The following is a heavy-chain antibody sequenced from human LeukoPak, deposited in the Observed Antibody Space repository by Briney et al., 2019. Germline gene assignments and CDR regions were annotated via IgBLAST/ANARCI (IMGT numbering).Heavy chain of an antibody. Sequence: ASVKVSCKASGYTFTGYYMHWVRQAPGQGLEWMGWINPNSGGTNYAQKFQGRVTMTRDTSISTAYMELSRLRSDDTAVYYCAREVGQDSGRQFDPWGQGTLVTVSS. CDR3: AREVGQDSGRQFDP. D-gene: IGHD6-25*01. CDR2: INPNSGGT. J-gene: IGHJ5*02. CDR1: GYTFTGYY. V-gene: IGHV1-2*02.